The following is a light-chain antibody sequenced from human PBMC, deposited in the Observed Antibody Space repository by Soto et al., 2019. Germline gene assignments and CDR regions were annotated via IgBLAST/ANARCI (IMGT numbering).Light chain of an antibody. J-gene: IGKJ4*01. CDR2: GAS. CDR1: QSVYSDY. CDR3: QQYGTPPAT. Sequence: EIVLTQSPGTLSLSPGERVTLSCRASQSVYSDYLAWYQQKPGQAPSLLISGASSRATGIPDRFSGSGSGTDFTLTSSRLEPEDFAVYYCQQYGTPPATFGGGTKVEIK. V-gene: IGKV3-20*01.